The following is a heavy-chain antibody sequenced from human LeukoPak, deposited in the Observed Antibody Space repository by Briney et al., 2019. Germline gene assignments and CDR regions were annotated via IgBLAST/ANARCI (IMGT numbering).Heavy chain of an antibody. CDR2: IGHDGTKI. Sequence: GGSLRLSCAASGFTFSTYGMHWVRQAPGKGLGWVAFIGHDGTKIYYADSVQGRFTISRDNSKNTLYLEMNSLSGEDTALYYCAKDHVTWGNRYFDHWGQGTLGTVSS. J-gene: IGHJ4*02. D-gene: IGHD3-16*01. V-gene: IGHV3-30*02. CDR3: AKDHVTWGNRYFDH. CDR1: GFTFSTYG.